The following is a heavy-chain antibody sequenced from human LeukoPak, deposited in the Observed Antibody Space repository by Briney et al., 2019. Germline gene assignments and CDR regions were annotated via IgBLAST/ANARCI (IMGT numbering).Heavy chain of an antibody. D-gene: IGHD2-15*01. CDR1: GYSFSTYY. Sequence: ASVKVSCKATGYSFSTYYLHWVRQAPGQGLEWMGIINPTGGSTNYAQKFEGRVTMTRDTSTSTVYMELSSLRSEDTAIYYCARERYCSGGNCFVTYYYGMDVWGQGTTVAVSS. J-gene: IGHJ6*02. V-gene: IGHV1-46*01. CDR2: INPTGGST. CDR3: ARERYCSGGNCFVTYYYGMDV.